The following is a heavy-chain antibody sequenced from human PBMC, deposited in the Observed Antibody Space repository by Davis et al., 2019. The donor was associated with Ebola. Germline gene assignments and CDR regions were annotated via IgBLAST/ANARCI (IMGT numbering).Heavy chain of an antibody. Sequence: HTGGSLRLSCAASGFTFSSYWMHWVRQAPGKGLVWVSRINSDGSSTNYADSVKGRFTISRDNAKNTLYLQMNSLRAEDTAVYYCARGRYSTSSGVYYYAMDVWGQGTTVTVSS. CDR1: GFTFSSYW. D-gene: IGHD6-6*01. J-gene: IGHJ6*02. V-gene: IGHV3-74*01. CDR3: ARGRYSTSSGVYYYAMDV. CDR2: INSDGSST.